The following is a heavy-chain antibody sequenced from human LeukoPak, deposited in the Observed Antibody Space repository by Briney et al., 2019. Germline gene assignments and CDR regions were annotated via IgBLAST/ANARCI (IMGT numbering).Heavy chain of an antibody. J-gene: IGHJ4*02. Sequence: APVKLSCKASGVTFSSYAISWVRQAPGQGLEWMGGIIPIFGTANYAQKFQGRVTITTDESTSTAYMELSSLRSEDTAVYYCARVSPGSGSYYRPEPYYFDYWGQGTLVTVSS. CDR1: GVTFSSYA. V-gene: IGHV1-69*05. CDR3: ARVSPGSGSYYRPEPYYFDY. D-gene: IGHD3-10*01. CDR2: IIPIFGTA.